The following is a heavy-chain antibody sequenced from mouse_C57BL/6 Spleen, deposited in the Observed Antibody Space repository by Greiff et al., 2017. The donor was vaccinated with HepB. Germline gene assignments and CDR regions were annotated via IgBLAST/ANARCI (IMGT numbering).Heavy chain of an antibody. D-gene: IGHD1-1*01. CDR3: ARYYYGSSYGYFDY. V-gene: IGHV1-52*01. CDR1: GYTFTSYW. J-gene: IGHJ2*01. CDR2: IDPSDSET. Sequence: QVQLQQPGAELVRPGSSVKLSCKASGYTFTSYWMHWVKQRPIQGLEWIGNIDPSDSETHYNQKFKDKATLTVDKSSSTAYMQLSSLTSEDSAVYYCARYYYGSSYGYFDYWGQGTTLTVSS.